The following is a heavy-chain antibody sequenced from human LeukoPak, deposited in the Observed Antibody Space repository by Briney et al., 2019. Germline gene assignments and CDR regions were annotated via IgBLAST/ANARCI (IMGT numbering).Heavy chain of an antibody. V-gene: IGHV4-4*09. D-gene: IGHD3-10*01. Sequence: SETLSLTCTVSGGSTSSNCWSWIRPPPGKGLEWIGCIYASGTTNYNPSLKGRLTISVDTSNSQFSLTVRSVTAADTAVYYCGGRGFWGQGTLVTVSS. CDR1: GGSTSSNC. J-gene: IGHJ4*02. CDR2: IYASGTT. CDR3: GGRGF.